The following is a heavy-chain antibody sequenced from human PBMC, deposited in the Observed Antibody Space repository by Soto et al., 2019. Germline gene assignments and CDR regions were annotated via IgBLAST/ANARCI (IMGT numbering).Heavy chain of an antibody. CDR3: ARQELGSSWYLPNWFDP. V-gene: IGHV4-39*01. Sequence: QLQLQESGPGLVKPSETLSLTCTVSGGSISSSSYYWGWIRQPPGKGLEWIGSIYYSGSTYYNPSLKSRVTISVDTSKNQFSLKLSSVTAADTAVYYCARQELGSSWYLPNWFDPWGQGTLVTVSS. J-gene: IGHJ5*02. D-gene: IGHD6-13*01. CDR1: GGSISSSSYY. CDR2: IYYSGST.